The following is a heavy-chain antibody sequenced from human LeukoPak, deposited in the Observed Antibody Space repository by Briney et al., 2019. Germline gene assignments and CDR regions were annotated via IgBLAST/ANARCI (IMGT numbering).Heavy chain of an antibody. J-gene: IGHJ4*02. D-gene: IGHD3-22*01. CDR1: GGSISSYY. CDR3: ASDSSGTYGY. V-gene: IGHV4-59*01. Sequence: SETLSLTCTVSGGSISSYYWSWIRQPPGKGLEWIGYIYYSGSTNYNPSLKSRVTISVDTSKNQFSLKLSSVTAADTAVYYCASDSSGTYGYWGQGTLVTVSS. CDR2: IYYSGST.